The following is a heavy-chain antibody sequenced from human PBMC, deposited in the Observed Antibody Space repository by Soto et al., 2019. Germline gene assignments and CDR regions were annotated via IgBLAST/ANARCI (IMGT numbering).Heavy chain of an antibody. Sequence: LRLSCAASGITLSSYAMSWVRQAPGKGPEWVSGISASGGSTSYADSVKGRFTISRDNSKNTLYLQMISLRADDTAVYHCAKGQNSGTYRFYFDYWGQGALVTVSS. D-gene: IGHD1-26*01. J-gene: IGHJ4*02. CDR1: GITLSSYA. CDR2: ISASGGST. V-gene: IGHV3-23*01. CDR3: AKGQNSGTYRFYFDY.